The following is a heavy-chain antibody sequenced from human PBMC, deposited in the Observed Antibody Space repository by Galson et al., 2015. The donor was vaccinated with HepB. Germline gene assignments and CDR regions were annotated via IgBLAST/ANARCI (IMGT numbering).Heavy chain of an antibody. D-gene: IGHD3-10*01. CDR2: INTNTGNP. J-gene: IGHJ5*02. CDR3: ARDEIAAVAGEIRNWFDP. V-gene: IGHV7-4-1*02. Sequence: LEWMGWINTNTGNPTYAQGFTGRFVFSLDTSVSTAYLQISSLKAEDTAVYYCARDEIAAVAGEIRNWFDPWGQGTLVTVSS.